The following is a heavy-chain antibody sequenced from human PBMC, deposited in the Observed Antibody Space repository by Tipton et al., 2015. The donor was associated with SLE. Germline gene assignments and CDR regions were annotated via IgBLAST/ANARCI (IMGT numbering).Heavy chain of an antibody. CDR3: ARGRRTTYNTRYYFYMDV. V-gene: IGHV4-59*12. CDR2: IYYSGRT. J-gene: IGHJ6*03. CDR1: GDSTSLYF. D-gene: IGHD3/OR15-3a*01. Sequence: TLSLTCSVSGDSTSLYFWTWIRQPPGKGLEWIGDIYYSGRTNYNPSLKSRVTVSVDTSQKQISLNLRSVTAADTAVYYCARGRRTTYNTRYYFYMDVWGKGTTVTVSS.